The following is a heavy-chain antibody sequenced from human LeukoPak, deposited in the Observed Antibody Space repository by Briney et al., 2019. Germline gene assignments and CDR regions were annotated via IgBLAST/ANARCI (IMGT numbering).Heavy chain of an antibody. J-gene: IGHJ6*02. CDR1: GGTFSSYA. CDR2: IIPIFGTA. D-gene: IGHD3-10*01. CDR3: ARDLRSYYGSGSYYPSDYYYYGMDV. Sequence: SVKVSCKASGGTFSSYAISWVRQAPGLGLEWMGGIIPIFGTANYAQKFQGRVTITADESTSTAYMELSSLRSEDTAVYYCARDLRSYYGSGSYYPSDYYYYGMDVWGQGTTVTVSS. V-gene: IGHV1-69*13.